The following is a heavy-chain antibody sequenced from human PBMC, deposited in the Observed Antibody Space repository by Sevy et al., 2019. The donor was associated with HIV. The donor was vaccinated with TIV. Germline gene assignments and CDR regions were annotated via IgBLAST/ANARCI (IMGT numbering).Heavy chain of an antibody. D-gene: IGHD2-15*01. CDR3: ARHCTGSSCSHAFDI. J-gene: IGHJ3*02. CDR1: GGSFSGYY. V-gene: IGHV4-34*01. CDR2: INHSGGT. Sequence: SETLSLTCAVYGGSFSGYYWRWIRQPPGKGLEWIGEINHSGGTNYNPSLKSRVTISVDTSKNQFSLKLNSVTAADTAVYYCARHCTGSSCSHAFDIWGQGTMFTVSS.